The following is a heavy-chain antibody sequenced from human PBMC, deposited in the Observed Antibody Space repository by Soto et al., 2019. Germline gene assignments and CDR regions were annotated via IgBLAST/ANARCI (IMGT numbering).Heavy chain of an antibody. D-gene: IGHD6-19*01. V-gene: IGHV4-59*01. CDR1: GGSISSYY. CDR3: ARVSSRWYGYYFDY. Sequence: PSETLSVTCTVSGGSISSYYWSWIRQPPGKGLEWIGYIYYSGSTNYNPSLKSRVTISVDTSKNQFSLKLSSVTAADTAVYYCARVSSRWYGYYFDYWGQGTLVTVSS. CDR2: IYYSGST. J-gene: IGHJ4*02.